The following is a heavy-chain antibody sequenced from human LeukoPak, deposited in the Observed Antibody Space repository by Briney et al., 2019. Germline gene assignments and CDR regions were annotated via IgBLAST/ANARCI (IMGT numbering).Heavy chain of an antibody. D-gene: IGHD6-13*01. J-gene: IGHJ5*02. CDR3: ARRGYSSQFDP. CDR2: IYYSGST. Sequence: PSETLSLTCTVSGASISSSSHYWAWIRQPPGKGLEWIGNIYYSGSTFYNPSLKSRVSMSVDKSKNQFSLNLGSVTAADTAVYYCARRGYSSQFDPWGQGTLVTVSS. V-gene: IGHV4-39*01. CDR1: GASISSSSHY.